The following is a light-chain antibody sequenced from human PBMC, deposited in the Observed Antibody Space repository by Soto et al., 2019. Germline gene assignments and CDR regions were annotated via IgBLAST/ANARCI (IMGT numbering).Light chain of an antibody. CDR2: DVS. V-gene: IGLV2-14*01. CDR3: SSYTSSSTLYVV. J-gene: IGLJ2*01. Sequence: QSALTQPASVSGSPGQSITISCTGTSSDGGGYNYVSWYQQHPGKAPKLMIYDVSNRPSGVSNRFSGPKSGNTASLTISGLQAEDEADYYCSSYTSSSTLYVVFGGGTKLTVL. CDR1: SSDGGGYNY.